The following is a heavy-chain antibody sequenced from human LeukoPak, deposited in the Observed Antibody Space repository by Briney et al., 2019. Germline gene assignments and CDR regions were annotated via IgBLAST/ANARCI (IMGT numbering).Heavy chain of an antibody. Sequence: GGSLRLSCAASGFSFSSFAMTWVRQAPGKGLEWVSSITGGHYATYNTDSVKGRFTISRDNAKNTLYLQMNSLRADDTAIYYCTKDPNGDYIGASDPWGQGTLVTVSS. D-gene: IGHD4-17*01. CDR3: TKDPNGDYIGASDP. CDR2: ITGGHYAT. V-gene: IGHV3-23*01. CDR1: GFSFSSFA. J-gene: IGHJ5*02.